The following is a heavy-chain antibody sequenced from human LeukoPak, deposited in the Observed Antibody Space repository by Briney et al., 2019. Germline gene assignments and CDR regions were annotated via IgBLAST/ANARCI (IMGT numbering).Heavy chain of an antibody. CDR2: INNDGGVT. CDR3: ARGGQGAVDY. D-gene: IGHD3-16*01. J-gene: IGHJ4*02. Sequence: GGSLRLSCAASGFTFSSHWMHWVRQAPGKGQVWVSFINNDGGVTSYADSVKGRFTISRDNAKNPHYLQMNSLRAEDTAMYYCARGGQGAVDYWGPGALVTVSS. CDR1: GFTFSSHW. V-gene: IGHV3-74*01.